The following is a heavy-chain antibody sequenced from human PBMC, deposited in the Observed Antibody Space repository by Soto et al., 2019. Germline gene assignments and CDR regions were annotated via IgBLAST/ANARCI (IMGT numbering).Heavy chain of an antibody. D-gene: IGHD1-1*01. CDR1: GHTLTELS. J-gene: IGHJ4*02. CDR2: FDPEDGET. Sequence: QVQLVQSGAEVKKPGASVKVSCKVSGHTLTELSMHWARQAPGKGLEWMGGFDPEDGETISAQKFQGRVTMPEDTSTDSTFLELRSLRSEATAVYYCAAGGTRWLHSPFDYWGQGTLITISS. V-gene: IGHV1-24*01. CDR3: AAGGTRWLHSPFDY.